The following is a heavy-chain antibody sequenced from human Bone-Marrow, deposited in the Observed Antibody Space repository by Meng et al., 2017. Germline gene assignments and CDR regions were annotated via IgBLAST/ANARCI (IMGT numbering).Heavy chain of an antibody. Sequence: QVQATQLGAGLLKPSETLSLPGAFYGGSFSGYYWSWIRQPPGKGLEWIGEINHSGSTNYNPSLKSRVTISVDTSKNQFSLKLSSVTAADTAVYYCARRPGHSSSWHRLPEGKFDPWGQGTLVTVSS. J-gene: IGHJ5*02. CDR3: ARRPGHSSSWHRLPEGKFDP. V-gene: IGHV4-34*01. CDR2: INHSGST. CDR1: GGSFSGYY. D-gene: IGHD6-13*01.